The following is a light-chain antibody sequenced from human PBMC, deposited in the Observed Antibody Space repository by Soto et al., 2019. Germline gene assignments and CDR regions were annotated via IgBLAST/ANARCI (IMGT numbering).Light chain of an antibody. CDR1: QSVTSNY. CDR2: GAS. Sequence: EIVLTQSPGTLSLSPGERAALSCRASQSVTSNYLAWYQQKPGQAPRLLIYGASSRASDIPDRFSGSGSGTDLTLTISRLEPEDFAVYFCQHYDTSPPNTFGQGTKLEIK. CDR3: QHYDTSPPNT. V-gene: IGKV3-20*01. J-gene: IGKJ2*01.